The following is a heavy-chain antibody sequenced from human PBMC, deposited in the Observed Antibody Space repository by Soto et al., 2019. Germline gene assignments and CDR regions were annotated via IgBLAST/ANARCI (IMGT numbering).Heavy chain of an antibody. V-gene: IGHV3-23*01. D-gene: IGHD6-19*01. CDR3: TRQGGWYPQ. J-gene: IGHJ4*02. CDR1: GFTFSNYA. CDR2: ISGSGGST. Sequence: SGGSLRLSCAASGFTFSNYAVTWVRQAPGKGLEWVSTISGSGGSTYYADSVKGRFTISRDNSKNTLYLQMNSLRAEDTAVYYCTRQGGWYPQWGQGTLVTVSS.